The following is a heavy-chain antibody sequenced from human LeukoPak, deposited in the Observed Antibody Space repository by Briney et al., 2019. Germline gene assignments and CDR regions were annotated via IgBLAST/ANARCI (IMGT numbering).Heavy chain of an antibody. CDR2: INPSGGST. J-gene: IGHJ5*02. Sequence: ASVKVSCKASGYTFTSYYMHRVRQAPGQGLEWMGIINPSGGSTSYAQKFQGRVTMTRDTSTSTVYMELSSLRSEDTAVYYCARVAEATNWFDLWGQGTLVTVSS. V-gene: IGHV1-46*01. CDR1: GYTFTSYY. CDR3: ARVAEATNWFDL.